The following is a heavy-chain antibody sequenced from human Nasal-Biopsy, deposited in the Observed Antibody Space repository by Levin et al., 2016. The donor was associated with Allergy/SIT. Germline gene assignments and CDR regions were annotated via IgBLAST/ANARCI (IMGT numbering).Heavy chain of an antibody. V-gene: IGHV3-48*03. CDR2: ISTGSNLK. J-gene: IGHJ6*02. CDR3: ARVPTSLHAMDV. CDR1: GFAFSNFE. Sequence: GGSLRLSCTASGFAFSNFEMKWVRQAPGKGLEWISYISTGSNLKVYVDSVRGRFIIFRDDAKKSLYLQMNSLRVDDTAIYYCARVPTSLHAMDVWGQGTTVNVSS.